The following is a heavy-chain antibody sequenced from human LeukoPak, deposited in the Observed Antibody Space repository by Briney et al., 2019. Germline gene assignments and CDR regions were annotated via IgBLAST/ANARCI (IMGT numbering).Heavy chain of an antibody. CDR3: ARIRTPDYYGSGSYAYYFDY. V-gene: IGHV3-7*03. D-gene: IGHD3-10*01. Sequence: GGSLRLSCAASGFTFSSYWMSWVRQAPGKGLEWVANIKQDGSEKYYVDSVKGRFTISRDNAKNSLYLQMNSLRAEDTAVYYCARIRTPDYYGSGSYAYYFDYRGQGTLVTVSS. CDR2: IKQDGSEK. CDR1: GFTFSSYW. J-gene: IGHJ4*02.